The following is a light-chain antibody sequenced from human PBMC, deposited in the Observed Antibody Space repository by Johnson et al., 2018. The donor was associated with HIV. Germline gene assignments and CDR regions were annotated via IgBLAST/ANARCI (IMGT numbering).Light chain of an antibody. CDR1: SSNIGNKY. V-gene: IGLV1-51*02. CDR2: ENN. CDR3: GTWDSRLSTNYV. Sequence: QSVLTQPPSVSAAPGQKVTISCSGSSSNIGNKYVSWYQQLPGTAPKLLIYENNKRPSGIPDRFSGSKSGTSATLGITGLQTGDEADYYCGTWDSRLSTNYVVGTGTKVTVL. J-gene: IGLJ1*01.